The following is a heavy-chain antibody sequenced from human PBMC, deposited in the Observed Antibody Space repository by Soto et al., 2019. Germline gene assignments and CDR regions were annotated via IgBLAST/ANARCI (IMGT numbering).Heavy chain of an antibody. CDR2: IYPGDSDT. CDR1: GYTFTNYW. Sequence: PGESLKISCKGSGYTFTNYWIGWVRQMPGKGLEWMGIIYPGDSDTKYNPSFQGQVTISADKSLTTTYLQWSSLKASDTAIYYCAASIFYYGMDVWGQGTTATVSS. J-gene: IGHJ6*02. CDR3: AASIFYYGMDV. V-gene: IGHV5-51*01.